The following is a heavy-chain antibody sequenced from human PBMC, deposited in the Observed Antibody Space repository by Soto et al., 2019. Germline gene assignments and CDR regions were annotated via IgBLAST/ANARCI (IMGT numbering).Heavy chain of an antibody. V-gene: IGHV4-61*01. CDR3: ARGVVVDFDP. D-gene: IGHD2-21*01. Sequence: QVQLQESGPGLGKPSETLSLTCTVSGDSVTSGTYFWTWIRQPPGKGLEWIGYIYYSGHTKYNPSLESRVTMSLHTFKNQFSLQLNSVTAADTAVYYCARGVVVDFDPWGQGTLVTVSS. CDR1: GDSVTSGTYF. J-gene: IGHJ5*02. CDR2: IYYSGHT.